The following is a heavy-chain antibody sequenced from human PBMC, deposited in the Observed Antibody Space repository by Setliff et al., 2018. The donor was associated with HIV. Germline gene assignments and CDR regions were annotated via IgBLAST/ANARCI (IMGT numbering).Heavy chain of an antibody. D-gene: IGHD3-10*01. J-gene: IGHJ4*02. V-gene: IGHV3-15*01. CDR1: GITFGNAW. CDR2: IKSKADCGAT. Sequence: GGSLRLSCAVSGITFGNAWMSWVRQAPGKGLEWVGRIKSKADCGATDYAAPVKGRFSISRDDSNTMLYLQMNSLETEDTAVYYCTTDLINRGVIIDGALRWGQGTLVTVSS. CDR3: TTDLINRGVIIDGALR.